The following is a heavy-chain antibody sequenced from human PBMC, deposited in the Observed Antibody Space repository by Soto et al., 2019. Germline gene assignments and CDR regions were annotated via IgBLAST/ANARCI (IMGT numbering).Heavy chain of an antibody. J-gene: IGHJ4*02. CDR1: GYTFTSYA. CDR3: ARDSPIVATILGYFDY. V-gene: IGHV1-3*01. D-gene: IGHD5-12*01. CDR2: INAGNGNT. Sequence: ASVKVSCKASGYTFTSYAMHWVRQAPGQRLEWMGWINAGNGNTKYSQKFQGRVTITRDTSASTAYMELSSLRSEDTAVYYCARDSPIVATILGYFDYWGQGTLVTVSS.